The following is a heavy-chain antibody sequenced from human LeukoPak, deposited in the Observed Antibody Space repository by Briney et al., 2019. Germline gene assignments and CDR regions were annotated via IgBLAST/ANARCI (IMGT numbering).Heavy chain of an antibody. D-gene: IGHD2/OR15-2a*01. CDR1: GFTFSNYA. J-gene: IGHJ4*02. Sequence: PGGSLRLSCAASGFTFSNYAMNWVRQAPGKGLEWVSAISGSGGSTYYAVSVKGRFTISRGNSKNTLYLQMNSLRAEDTAVYYCAKGPLSHFDYWGQGTLVTVSS. CDR3: AKGPLSHFDY. CDR2: ISGSGGST. V-gene: IGHV3-23*01.